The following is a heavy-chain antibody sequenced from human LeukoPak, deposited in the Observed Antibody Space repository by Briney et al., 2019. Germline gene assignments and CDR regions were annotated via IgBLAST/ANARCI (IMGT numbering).Heavy chain of an antibody. V-gene: IGHV3-30-3*01. Sequence: GGSLRLSCAASGFTFSSYAMHWVRQAPGKGLEWVAVISYDGSNKYYADSVKGRFTISRDNSKNTLYLQMNSLRAEDTAVYYCARESTWYSAQNAFDIWGQGTMVTVSS. J-gene: IGHJ3*02. CDR3: ARESTWYSAQNAFDI. CDR2: ISYDGSNK. CDR1: GFTFSSYA. D-gene: IGHD6-13*01.